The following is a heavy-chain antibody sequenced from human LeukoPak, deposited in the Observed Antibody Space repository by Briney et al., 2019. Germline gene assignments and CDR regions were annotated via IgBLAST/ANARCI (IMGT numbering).Heavy chain of an antibody. CDR3: VRGRHLYYYGSGGHHSFDY. V-gene: IGHV4-34*01. Sequence: SETLSLTCAVYGGSFSGYYWSWIRQPPGKGLEWIGEINHSGSTNYNPSLKSRVTISVDTSKNQFSLKLSSVTAADTAVYYCVRGRHLYYYGSGGHHSFDYWGQGTLVTVSS. CDR1: GGSFSGYY. J-gene: IGHJ4*02. D-gene: IGHD3-10*01. CDR2: INHSGST.